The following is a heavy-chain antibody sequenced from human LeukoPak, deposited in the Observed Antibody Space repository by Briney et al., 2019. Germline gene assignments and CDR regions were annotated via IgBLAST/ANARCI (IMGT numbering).Heavy chain of an antibody. CDR3: ARAGPVSGIAVPLRY. Sequence: ASVKVSCKASGYTFTSYGISWVRQAPGQGLEWMGWISAYNGNTNYAQKLQGRVTMTTDTSTSTAYMELRRLRSDDTAVYYCARAGPVSGIAVPLRYWGQGTLVTVSS. J-gene: IGHJ4*02. CDR1: GYTFTSYG. V-gene: IGHV1-18*01. CDR2: ISAYNGNT. D-gene: IGHD6-19*01.